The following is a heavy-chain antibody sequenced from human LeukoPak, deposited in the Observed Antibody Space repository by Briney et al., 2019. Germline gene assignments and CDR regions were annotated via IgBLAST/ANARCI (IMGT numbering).Heavy chain of an antibody. CDR3: ARDYYGSGSHGGNIDY. CDR2: IYYSGST. V-gene: IGHV4-59*12. D-gene: IGHD3-10*01. CDR1: GGSISSYY. Sequence: PSETLSLTCTVSGGSISSYYWSWIRQPPGKGLEWIGYIYYSGSTNYNPSLKSRVTISMDTSKNQFSLKLSSVTAADTAVYYCARDYYGSGSHGGNIDYWGQGTLVTVSS. J-gene: IGHJ4*02.